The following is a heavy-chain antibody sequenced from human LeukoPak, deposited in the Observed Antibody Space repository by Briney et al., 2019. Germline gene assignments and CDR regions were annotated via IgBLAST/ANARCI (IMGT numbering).Heavy chain of an antibody. D-gene: IGHD3-22*01. CDR2: IYPGDSDT. V-gene: IGHV5-51*01. Sequence: GESLKISCKGSGYSFTSYWIGRVRQMPGKGLEWMGIIYPGDSDTRYSPSFQGQVTISADKSISTAYLQWSSLKASDTAMYYCARPRGYYYDSSGYYPYYFDYWGQGTLVTVSS. CDR3: ARPRGYYYDSSGYYPYYFDY. CDR1: GYSFTSYW. J-gene: IGHJ4*02.